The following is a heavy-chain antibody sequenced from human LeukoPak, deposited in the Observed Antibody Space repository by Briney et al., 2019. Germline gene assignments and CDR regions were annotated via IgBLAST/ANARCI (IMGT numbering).Heavy chain of an antibody. CDR3: ARGDGFDAFDI. V-gene: IGHV4-4*07. Sequence: PSETLSLTCTVSGGSISSYYWNWIRQPAVKGLEWIGRIYTSGSTNYNPSLRGRVTMSLDTSKNQFSLHLSSVSAADTAVYYCARGDGFDAFDIWGQGTMVTVSS. D-gene: IGHD4-17*01. J-gene: IGHJ3*02. CDR1: GGSISSYY. CDR2: IYTSGST.